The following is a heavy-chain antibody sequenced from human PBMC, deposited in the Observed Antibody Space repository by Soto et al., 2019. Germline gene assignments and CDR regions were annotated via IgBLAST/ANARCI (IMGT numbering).Heavy chain of an antibody. J-gene: IGHJ5*02. Sequence: ASVKVSCKASGYTFTGYYMHWVRQAPGQGIEWLGWINPNRGGTNPAKKFQGRVTMTRDTSISTAYMELSSLRSDDTAVYYCARNGDDNWFDPWGQGTLVTVSS. CDR1: GYTFTGYY. V-gene: IGHV1-2*02. CDR2: INPNRGGT. CDR3: ARNGDDNWFDP.